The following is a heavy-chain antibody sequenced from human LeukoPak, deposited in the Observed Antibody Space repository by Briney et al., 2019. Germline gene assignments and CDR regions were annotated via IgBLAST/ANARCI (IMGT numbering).Heavy chain of an antibody. D-gene: IGHD2-2*01. V-gene: IGHV3-30*01. J-gene: IGHJ3*02. Sequence: GGSLRLSCAASGFTFSSYAMHWVRQAPGKGLEWVAVISYDGSNKYYADSVKGRFTISRDNSKNTLYLQMNSLRVEDTAVYYCARVASTSCCDIWGQGTMVTVSS. CDR1: GFTFSSYA. CDR2: ISYDGSNK. CDR3: ARVASTSCCDI.